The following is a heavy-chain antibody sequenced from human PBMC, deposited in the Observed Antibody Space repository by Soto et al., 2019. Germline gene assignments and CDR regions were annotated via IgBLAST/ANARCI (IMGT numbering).Heavy chain of an antibody. CDR1: GGSISSYY. Sequence: SETLSLTCTVSGGSISSYYWSWIRQPPGKGLEWIGYIYYSGSTNYNPSLKSRVTISVDTSKNQFSLKLSSVTAADTAVYYCARAIYCGGDCYGYYFDYWGQGTLVTVSS. V-gene: IGHV4-59*08. D-gene: IGHD2-21*01. CDR2: IYYSGST. CDR3: ARAIYCGGDCYGYYFDY. J-gene: IGHJ4*02.